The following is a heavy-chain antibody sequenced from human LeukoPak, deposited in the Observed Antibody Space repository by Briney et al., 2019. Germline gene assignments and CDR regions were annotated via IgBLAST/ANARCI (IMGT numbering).Heavy chain of an antibody. J-gene: IGHJ6*02. CDR1: GGTFSSYS. CDR3: ARISLGAIWGYYYGMDV. Sequence: SVTVSCTASGGTFSSYSISWVRQAPGQGLEWMGGIIPIFDTADYAQKFQGRVTITADESTSTAYMELSSLRSEDTAVFYCARISLGAIWGYYYGMDVWGQGTTVTVSS. V-gene: IGHV1-69*13. CDR2: IIPIFDTA. D-gene: IGHD1-26*01.